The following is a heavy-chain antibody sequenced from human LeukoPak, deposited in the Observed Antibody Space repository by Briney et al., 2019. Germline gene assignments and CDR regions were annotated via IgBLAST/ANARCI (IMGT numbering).Heavy chain of an antibody. CDR1: GFTFSSYA. CDR2: ISYDGRNK. D-gene: IGHD2-15*01. J-gene: IGHJ6*02. CDR3: AREVEGMDV. V-gene: IGHV3-30*04. Sequence: GRPLRLSCAASGFTFSSYAMHWVRQAPGKGLEWVAVISYDGRNKYHADSVKGRFTISRDNPKNTLYLQMKSLRVEDTAVYYCAREVEGMDVWGQGTTVTVSS.